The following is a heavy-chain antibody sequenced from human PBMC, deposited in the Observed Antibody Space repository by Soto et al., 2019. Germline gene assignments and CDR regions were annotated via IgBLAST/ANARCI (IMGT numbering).Heavy chain of an antibody. CDR1: VYTFTSYG. D-gene: IGHD6-13*01. CDR2: ISAYNGNT. Sequence: ASVKVSCKASVYTFTSYGISWVRQAPGQGLEWMGWISAYNGNTNYAQKLQGRVTMTTDTSTSTAYMELRSLRPDDTAVYYCARDSKRRDSSWYVYWGQGTLVTVSS. CDR3: ARDSKRRDSSWYVY. J-gene: IGHJ4*02. V-gene: IGHV1-18*01.